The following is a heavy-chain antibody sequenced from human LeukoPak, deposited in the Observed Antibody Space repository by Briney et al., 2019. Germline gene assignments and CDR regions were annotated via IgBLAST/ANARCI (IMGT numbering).Heavy chain of an antibody. V-gene: IGHV3-11*04. CDR1: GFTFSDYY. CDR3: ARETTIFGVVTANWFDP. Sequence: GSLRLSCAASGFTFSDYYMSWIRQAPGKGLEWVSYISSSGSTIYYADSVKGRFTISRDNAKNSLYLQMNSLRAEDTAVYYCARETTIFGVVTANWFDPWGQGTLVTVSS. D-gene: IGHD3-3*01. CDR2: ISSSGSTI. J-gene: IGHJ5*02.